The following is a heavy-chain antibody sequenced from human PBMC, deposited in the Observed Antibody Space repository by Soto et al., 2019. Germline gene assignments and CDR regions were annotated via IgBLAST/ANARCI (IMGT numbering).Heavy chain of an antibody. CDR2: IIPIFGTA. CDR3: ARIYGDGAFDI. J-gene: IGHJ3*02. V-gene: IGHV1-69*06. Sequence: GASVKVSCKASGGTFSSYAISWVRQAPGQGLEWMGGIIPIFGTANYAQKFQGRVTITADKSTSTAYMELSSLRSEDTAVYCCARIYGDGAFDIWGQGTMVTVSS. CDR1: GGTFSSYA. D-gene: IGHD4-17*01.